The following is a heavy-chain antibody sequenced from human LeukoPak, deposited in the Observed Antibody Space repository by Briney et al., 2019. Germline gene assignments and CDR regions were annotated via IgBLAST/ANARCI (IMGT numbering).Heavy chain of an antibody. CDR2: IYYSGST. J-gene: IGHJ4*02. Sequence: SETLSLTCTVSGGSISSYYWSWIRQPPGKGLEWIGYIYYSGSTNYNPSLKSRVTISVDTSKNQFSLKLSSVTAADTTVYYCARVGYSSSWYLAGWGQGILVTVSS. V-gene: IGHV4-59*01. D-gene: IGHD6-13*01. CDR3: ARVGYSSSWYLAG. CDR1: GGSISSYY.